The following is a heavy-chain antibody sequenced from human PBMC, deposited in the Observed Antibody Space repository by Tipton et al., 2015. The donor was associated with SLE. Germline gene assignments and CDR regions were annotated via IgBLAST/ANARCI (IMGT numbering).Heavy chain of an antibody. V-gene: IGHV4-30-2*01. CDR2: IYHSGST. D-gene: IGHD6-6*01. CDR1: GGSISSGGYS. Sequence: TLSLTCAVSGGSISSGGYSWSWIRQPPGKGLEWIGYIYHSGSTYYNPSLKSRVTISVDRSKNQFSLKLSSVTAADTAVYYCARLTVDSSLILGSWFDPWGQGTVVTVSS. J-gene: IGHJ5*02. CDR3: ARLTVDSSLILGSWFDP.